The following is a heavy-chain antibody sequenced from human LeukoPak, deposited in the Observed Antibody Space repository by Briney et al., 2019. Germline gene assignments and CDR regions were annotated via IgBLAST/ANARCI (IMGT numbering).Heavy chain of an antibody. CDR2: IDWDDDK. D-gene: IGHD3-10*01. CDR3: ARMGFSGSSLLVDY. Sequence: SESGPTLVNPTQTLTLTCTFSGFSLSTSGVSVGWIRQPPGKALEWLARIDWDDDKFYSTSLKTRLTISKDTSKNQVVLTMTNMDPVDTATYYCARMGFSGSSLLVDYWGQGTLVTVSS. V-gene: IGHV2-70*17. J-gene: IGHJ4*02. CDR1: GFSLSTSGVS.